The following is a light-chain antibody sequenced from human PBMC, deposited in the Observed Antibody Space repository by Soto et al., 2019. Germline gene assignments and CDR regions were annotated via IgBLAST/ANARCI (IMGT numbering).Light chain of an antibody. V-gene: IGKV3-11*01. J-gene: IGKJ3*01. CDR2: DAS. Sequence: EIVLTQSPDTLSLSPGERAVFSCRASRSVGSNLAWYQHKPGQAPRLLIYDASKRATGIPARFSGSGSGTDFTLTISSLEPEDFAVYFCQQRSKCPVTFGPGTTVDIK. CDR1: RSVGSN. CDR3: QQRSKCPVT.